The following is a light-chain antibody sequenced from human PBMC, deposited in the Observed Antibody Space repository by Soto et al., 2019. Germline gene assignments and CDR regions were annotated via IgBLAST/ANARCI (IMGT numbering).Light chain of an antibody. CDR2: KAS. CDR3: QHYNSHSEA. CDR1: QTISSW. J-gene: IGKJ1*01. V-gene: IGKV1-5*03. Sequence: DIQMTQSPSTLSGSVGDRVTITCRASQTISSWLAWYQQKPGKAPKLLIYKASTLKSGVPSRFSCSGSGTEFTLTISSLQPDDFATYDCQHYNSHSEAFGHGNKVALK.